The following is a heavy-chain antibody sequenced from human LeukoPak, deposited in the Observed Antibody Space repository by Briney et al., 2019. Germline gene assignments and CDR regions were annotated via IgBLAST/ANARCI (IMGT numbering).Heavy chain of an antibody. V-gene: IGHV3-13*01. Sequence: GGSLRLSCAASGFTLSTYDMHWVRQTTGKGLEWVSGIDIPGNTYYPDSVKGRFTMSRESAKNSLYIQMNSLRVGDTAVYYCARAVAGTHWFDPWGQGTLVTVSS. CDR3: ARAVAGTHWFDP. D-gene: IGHD6-19*01. CDR2: IDIPGNT. CDR1: GFTLSTYD. J-gene: IGHJ5*02.